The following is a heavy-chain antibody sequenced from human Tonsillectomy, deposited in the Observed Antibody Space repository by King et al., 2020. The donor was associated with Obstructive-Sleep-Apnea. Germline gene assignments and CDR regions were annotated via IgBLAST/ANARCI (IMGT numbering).Heavy chain of an antibody. V-gene: IGHV4-59*01. J-gene: IGHJ3*02. CDR1: GGSIGSYY. D-gene: IGHD5-24*01. Sequence: QVQLQESGPGLVKPSETLSLTCTVSGGSIGSYYWSWIRQPPGKGLEWIGYIYYSGSTNYNPSLKSRVTISVDTSKNQFSLKLSSVTAADTAVYYCASLEMATPHDAFDIWGQGTMVTVSS. CDR3: ASLEMATPHDAFDI. CDR2: IYYSGST.